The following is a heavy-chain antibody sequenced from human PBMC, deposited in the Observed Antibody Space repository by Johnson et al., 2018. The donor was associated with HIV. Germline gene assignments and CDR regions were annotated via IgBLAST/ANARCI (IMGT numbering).Heavy chain of an antibody. CDR1: GFTFDDYA. Sequence: VQLVESGGGLVQPGRSLRLSCAASGFTFDDYAMHWVRQAPGKGLEWVAGIRWNSGIIGYADSVRGRFTISRDNAKTSLYLQMNSLRAEDTALYYCARERGSGSYYSAFDIWGQGTMVTVSS. V-gene: IGHV3-9*01. J-gene: IGHJ3*02. CDR3: ARERGSGSYYSAFDI. CDR2: IRWNSGII. D-gene: IGHD1-26*01.